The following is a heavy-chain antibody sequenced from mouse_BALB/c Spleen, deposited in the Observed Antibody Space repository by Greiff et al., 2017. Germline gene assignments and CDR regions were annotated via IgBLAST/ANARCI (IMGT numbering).Heavy chain of an antibody. D-gene: IGHD1-1*01. Sequence: LQQPGSELVRPGASVKLSCKASGYTFTSYWMHWVKQRHGQGLEWIGNIYPGSGSTNYDEKFKSKGTLTVDTSSSTAYMHLSSLTSEDSAVYYCTRQYYGSSSWFAYWGQGTLVTVSA. J-gene: IGHJ3*01. CDR2: IYPGSGST. V-gene: IGHV1S22*01. CDR1: GYTFTSYW. CDR3: TRQYYGSSSWFAY.